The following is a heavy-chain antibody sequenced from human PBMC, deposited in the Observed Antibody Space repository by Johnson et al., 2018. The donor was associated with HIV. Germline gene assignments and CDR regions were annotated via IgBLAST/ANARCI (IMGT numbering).Heavy chain of an antibody. CDR2: ISWNSGSI. CDR3: ARDEGYCTGGVCSDAFDI. D-gene: IGHD2-8*02. J-gene: IGHJ3*02. CDR1: DDYA. V-gene: IGHV3-9*01. Sequence: DDYAMHWVRQAPGKGLEWVSGISWNSGSIGYADSVKGRFIISRDNAKNSLYLQMNSLRAEDTALYYCARDEGYCTGGVCSDAFDIWGQGTLVTVSS.